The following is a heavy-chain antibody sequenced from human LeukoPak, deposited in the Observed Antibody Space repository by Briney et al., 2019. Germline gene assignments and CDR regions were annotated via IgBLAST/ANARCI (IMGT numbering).Heavy chain of an antibody. Sequence: ASVKVSCKASGYTFTSYDINWVRQATGQGLEWMGWMNPNSGNTGYAQKFQGRVTMTRNTSISTAYMKLSSLRSEDTAVYYCARRPSTTIFGVVITSNGFDPWGQGTQVTVSS. D-gene: IGHD3-3*01. J-gene: IGHJ5*02. CDR1: GYTFTSYD. CDR3: ARRPSTTIFGVVITSNGFDP. V-gene: IGHV1-8*01. CDR2: MNPNSGNT.